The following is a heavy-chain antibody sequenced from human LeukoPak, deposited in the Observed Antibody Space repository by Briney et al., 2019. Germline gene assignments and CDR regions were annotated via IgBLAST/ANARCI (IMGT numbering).Heavy chain of an antibody. CDR3: ARAAYCGGDCSLLYSDYYMDV. J-gene: IGHJ6*03. Sequence: ASVKVSCKASGYTFTSYDINWVRQATGQGLEWMGWMNPNSGNTGYAQKFQGRVTITRNTSISTAYMELSSLRSEDTAVYYCARAAYCGGDCSLLYSDYYMDVWGKGTTVTVSS. D-gene: IGHD2-21*01. CDR1: GYTFTSYD. CDR2: MNPNSGNT. V-gene: IGHV1-8*03.